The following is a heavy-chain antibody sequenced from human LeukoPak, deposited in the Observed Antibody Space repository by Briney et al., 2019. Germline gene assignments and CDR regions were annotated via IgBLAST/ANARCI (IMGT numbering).Heavy chain of an antibody. V-gene: IGHV4-34*01. Sequence: SETLSLTCAVYVGSFSGYYWTWIRQPPGKGLEWIGEIHYSGRINYNPSLKSRVTISADTSNNHFSLKTNSVTAADTAVYYCSSGTDAYKCANSCGQGTLVTVSS. CDR1: VGSFSGYY. CDR3: SSGTDAYKCANS. D-gene: IGHD5-24*01. CDR2: IHYSGRI. J-gene: IGHJ4*02.